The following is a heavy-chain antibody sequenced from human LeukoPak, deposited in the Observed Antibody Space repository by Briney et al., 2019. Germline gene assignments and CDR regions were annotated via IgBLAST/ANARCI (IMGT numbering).Heavy chain of an antibody. Sequence: PGGSLRLSCAASGFTVSSNYMSWVRQAPGKGLEWVSGISWNSGSIAYVDSVKGRFTISRDNAKNSLYLQMNSLRAEDTAVYYCARVPRSSIAANWGQGTLVTVSS. CDR1: GFTVSSNY. CDR2: ISWNSGSI. J-gene: IGHJ4*02. V-gene: IGHV3-48*04. CDR3: ARVPRSSIAAN. D-gene: IGHD6-6*01.